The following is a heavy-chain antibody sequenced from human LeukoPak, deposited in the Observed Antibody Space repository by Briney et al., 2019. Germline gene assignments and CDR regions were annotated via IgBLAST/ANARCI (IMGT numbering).Heavy chain of an antibody. J-gene: IGHJ3*02. V-gene: IGHV1-2*02. CDR1: GYTFTSYY. CDR3: ARAGVWDYSDSSGYHNAAFDI. Sequence: GASVKVSCKASGYTFTSYYMHWVRQAPGQGLEWMGWINPSSGGTNYAQKVQGRVTVTRDTSISTAYMDLSRLRSDDTAVYYRARAGVWDYSDSSGYHNAAFDIWGQGTMVTVSS. D-gene: IGHD3-22*01. CDR2: INPSSGGT.